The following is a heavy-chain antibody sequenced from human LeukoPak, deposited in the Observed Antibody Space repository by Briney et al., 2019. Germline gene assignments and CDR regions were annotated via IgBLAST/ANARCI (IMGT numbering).Heavy chain of an antibody. CDR3: ARAVYDSSGYYYYP. J-gene: IGHJ5*02. D-gene: IGHD3-22*01. Sequence: SQTLSLTCAVSGGSLSSGGYSWSWIRQPPGTGLEWIGYIYHSGSTYYNPSLKSRVTISVDRSKNQFSLKLSSVTAADTAVYYCARAVYDSSGYYYYPWGQGTLVTVSS. CDR1: GGSLSSGGYS. CDR2: IYHSGST. V-gene: IGHV4-30-2*01.